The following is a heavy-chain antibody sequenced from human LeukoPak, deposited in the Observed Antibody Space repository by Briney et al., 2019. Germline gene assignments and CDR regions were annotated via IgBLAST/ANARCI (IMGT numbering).Heavy chain of an antibody. CDR1: GGTFSSYA. CDR2: IIPIFGTA. V-gene: IGHV1-69*13. CDR3: ATSRPTSRNYEDAFDI. J-gene: IGHJ3*02. D-gene: IGHD1-7*01. Sequence: GASAKVSCKASGGTFSSYAISWVRQAPGQGLEWMGGIIPIFGTANYAQKFQGRVTITADESTSTAYMELSSLRSEDTAVYYCATSRPTSRNYEDAFDIWGQGTMVTVSS.